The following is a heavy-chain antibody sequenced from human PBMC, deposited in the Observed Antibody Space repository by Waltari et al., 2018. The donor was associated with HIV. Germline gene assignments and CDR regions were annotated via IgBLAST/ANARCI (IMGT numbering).Heavy chain of an antibody. CDR3: ARAGLRGLIQDFDI. J-gene: IGHJ4*02. CDR2: INGGYGDE. V-gene: IGHV1-3*01. Sequence: EMRKPGASVRLSCRVSGFLLPAHSIHWERQGPRHRFEWMVLINGGYGDEHSAQKFQVRVTLTRDLFSGILYLDLMSLRSDDTAVYFCARAGLRGLIQDFDIWGQGTQLIVSS. CDR1: GFLLPAHS.